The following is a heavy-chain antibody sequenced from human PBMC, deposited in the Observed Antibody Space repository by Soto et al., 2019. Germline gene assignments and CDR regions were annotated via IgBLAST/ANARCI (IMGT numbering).Heavy chain of an antibody. V-gene: IGHV3-21*01. CDR2: ISSSSSYI. Sequence: GWSLRLSCAASGFTFSSYTMNLVRQAPGKGLEWVSSISSSSSYIYYTDSVKGRFTISRDNAKNSLYLQMNSLRAEDTAMYYCARVAYWGPGTQVTVSP. J-gene: IGHJ4*02. CDR3: ARVAY. CDR1: GFTFSSYT.